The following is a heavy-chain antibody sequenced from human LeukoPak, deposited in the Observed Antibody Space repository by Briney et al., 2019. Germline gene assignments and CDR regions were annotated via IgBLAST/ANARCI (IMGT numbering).Heavy chain of an antibody. Sequence: GGSLRLSCAASGFTFSSYSMNWVRQAPGKGLEWVSSISSSSSYIYYADSVKGRFTISRDNAKNSLFLQMNSLRAEDTAVYYCARVYTYGSPTSYLDYRGQGTVVTVSS. D-gene: IGHD5-18*01. CDR1: GFTFSSYS. CDR3: ARVYTYGSPTSYLDY. V-gene: IGHV3-21*01. CDR2: ISSSSSYI. J-gene: IGHJ4*02.